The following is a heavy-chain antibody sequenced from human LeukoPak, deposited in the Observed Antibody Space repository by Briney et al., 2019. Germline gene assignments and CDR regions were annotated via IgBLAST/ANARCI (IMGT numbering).Heavy chain of an antibody. Sequence: SETLSLTCTVSGASISSYYWSWIRQPAGKGLEWIGRIYTSGSTNYNPSLKSRVTMSIDESNNQFSLKLSSVTAADTAVYYCARDRREAPDYYYYMDVWGKGTTVTVSS. V-gene: IGHV4-4*07. D-gene: IGHD1-26*01. CDR1: GASISSYY. J-gene: IGHJ6*03. CDR2: IYTSGST. CDR3: ARDRREAPDYYYYMDV.